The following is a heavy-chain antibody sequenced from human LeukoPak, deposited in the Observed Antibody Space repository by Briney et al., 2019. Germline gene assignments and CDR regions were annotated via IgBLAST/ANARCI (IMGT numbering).Heavy chain of an antibody. CDR2: ISGSGGST. CDR1: GFTFSSYG. J-gene: IGHJ4*02. D-gene: IGHD2-2*01. V-gene: IGHV3-23*01. CDR3: VKHSAPVLAAARFDY. Sequence: GGSLRLSCAASGFTFSSYGMSWVRQAPGKGLEWVSAISGSGGSTYYADSVKGRFTISRDNSKNTLYLQMNSLRAEDTALYYCVKHSAPVLAAARFDYWGQGNLVTVSS.